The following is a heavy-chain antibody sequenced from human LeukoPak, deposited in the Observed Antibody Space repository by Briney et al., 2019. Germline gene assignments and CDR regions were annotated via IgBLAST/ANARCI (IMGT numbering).Heavy chain of an antibody. V-gene: IGHV3-53*01. CDR3: ARYCTGGSCCRAFDI. CDR1: GFTVSSNF. J-gene: IGHJ3*02. CDR2: IYSGGST. D-gene: IGHD2-15*01. Sequence: GGSLRLSCAASGFTVSSNFMSWVRQAPGKGLEWVSIIYSGGSTYYADSVKGRLTISRDNSKNTLYFQMNSLRAEDTAVYYCARYCTGGSCCRAFDIWGQGTMVTVS.